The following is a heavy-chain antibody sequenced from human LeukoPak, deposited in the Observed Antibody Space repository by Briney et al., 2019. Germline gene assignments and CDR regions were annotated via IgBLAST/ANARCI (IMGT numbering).Heavy chain of an antibody. Sequence: SETLSLTCTVSGVSISSRSYYWGWIRQPPGKGLEWIGIIYYSGRTYYNPSLKSRVTISVDTSKSHFSLKLNSLTAADTAVYYCARHVGGYDFGYFDLWGRGTLVTVSS. J-gene: IGHJ2*01. CDR3: ARHVGGYDFGYFDL. CDR2: IYYSGRT. D-gene: IGHD5-12*01. CDR1: GVSISSRSYY. V-gene: IGHV4-39*01.